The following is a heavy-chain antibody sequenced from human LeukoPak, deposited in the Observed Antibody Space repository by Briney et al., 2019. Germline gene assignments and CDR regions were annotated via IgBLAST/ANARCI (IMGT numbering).Heavy chain of an antibody. V-gene: IGHV4-39*07. CDR2: INHSGST. D-gene: IGHD3-10*01. J-gene: IGHJ4*02. CDR3: ARGRFAPAPVY. Sequence: SETLSLTCTVSGGSISSGDYYWSWIRQPPGKGLEWIGEINHSGSTNYNPSLKSRVTISVDTSKNQFSLKLSSVTAADTAVYYCARGRFAPAPVYWGQGTLVTVSS. CDR1: GGSISSGDYY.